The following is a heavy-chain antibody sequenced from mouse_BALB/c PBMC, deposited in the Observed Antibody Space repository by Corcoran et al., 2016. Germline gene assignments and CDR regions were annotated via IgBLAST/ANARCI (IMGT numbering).Heavy chain of an antibody. J-gene: IGHJ4*01. CDR1: WYTFTNYG. Sequence: QILLVQFGPELKKPGETVKISCKASWYTFTNYGMNWVKQSPGKGLKWMGWINTYTGEPTYADDFKGRFAFSFETSASTAYLQINNLKNEDMATYFCARAPLAYYAMDYWGQGTSVTVSS. CDR3: ARAPLAYYAMDY. CDR2: INTYTGEP. V-gene: IGHV9-1*02.